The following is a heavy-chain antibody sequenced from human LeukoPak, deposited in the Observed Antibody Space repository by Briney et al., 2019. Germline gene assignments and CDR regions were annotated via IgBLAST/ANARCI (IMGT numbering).Heavy chain of an antibody. Sequence: GGSLRLSCAAAGFTFSSYGMHWVRQAPGKGLEWVAVISYDGSNKYYADSVKGRFTISRDNSKNTLYLQMNSLRAEDTAVYYCARDPPLWFGESGFDYWGQGTLVTVSS. CDR2: ISYDGSNK. V-gene: IGHV3-30*19. CDR3: ARDPPLWFGESGFDY. D-gene: IGHD3-10*01. CDR1: GFTFSSYG. J-gene: IGHJ4*02.